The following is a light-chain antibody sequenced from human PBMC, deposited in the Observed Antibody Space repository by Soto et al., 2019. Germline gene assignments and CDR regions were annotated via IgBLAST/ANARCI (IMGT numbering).Light chain of an antibody. CDR1: QSISSY. CDR2: AAS. CDR3: QQSYSTPIT. J-gene: IGKJ5*01. Sequence: DIHLTPSPSSLSASLLEGFTMTFGASQSISSYLNWYQQKPGKAPKLLIYAASSLQSGVPSRFSGSGSGTDFTLTISSLQPEDFATYYCQQSYSTPITFGQGTRLE. V-gene: IGKV1-39*01.